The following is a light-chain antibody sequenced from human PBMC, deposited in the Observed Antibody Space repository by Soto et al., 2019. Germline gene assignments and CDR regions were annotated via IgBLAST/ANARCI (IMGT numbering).Light chain of an antibody. J-gene: IGKJ2*01. CDR3: MQYIQWPHT. Sequence: DVVVTQSPLSLPVTPGQPASISCRSSQNLVSSDGSTCLHWFQQRPGQSPRRLISKASNRESGVPDRFSGSGSDTDFTLKISRVEAEDVGIYYCMQYIQWPHTFGQGTKLEIK. V-gene: IGKV2-30*01. CDR2: KAS. CDR1: QNLVSSDGSTC.